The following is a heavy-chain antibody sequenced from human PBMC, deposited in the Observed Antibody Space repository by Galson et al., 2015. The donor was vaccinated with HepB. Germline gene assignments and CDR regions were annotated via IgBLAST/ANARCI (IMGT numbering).Heavy chain of an antibody. CDR1: GFTFSSYA. D-gene: IGHD2-2*01. CDR3: AKGEPAASSYYYYYMDV. Sequence: SLRLSCAASGFTFSSYAMSWVRQAPGKGLEWVSAISGSGGSTYYADSVKGRFTISRDNSKNTLYLQMNSLRAEDTAVYYCAKGEPAASSYYYYYMDVWGKGTTVTVSS. CDR2: ISGSGGST. J-gene: IGHJ6*03. V-gene: IGHV3-23*01.